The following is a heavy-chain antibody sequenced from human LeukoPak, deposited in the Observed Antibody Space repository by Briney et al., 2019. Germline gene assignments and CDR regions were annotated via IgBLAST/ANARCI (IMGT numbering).Heavy chain of an antibody. CDR3: ASLVYCSSSSCYGFDY. J-gene: IGHJ4*02. CDR1: GFTFSSYS. Sequence: PGGSLRLSCAASGFTFSSYSMNWVRQAPGKGLVWVSSISSSSSYLYYADSVKGRFTISRDNAKNTLYLQMNRLRAEDTAVYYCASLVYCSSSSCYGFDYWGQGTLVTVSS. V-gene: IGHV3-21*01. D-gene: IGHD2-2*01. CDR2: ISSSSSYL.